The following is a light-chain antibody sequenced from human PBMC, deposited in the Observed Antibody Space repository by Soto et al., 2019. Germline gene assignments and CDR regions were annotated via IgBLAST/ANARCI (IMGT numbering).Light chain of an antibody. CDR1: QSFSTY. J-gene: IGKJ1*01. V-gene: IGKV1-27*01. CDR3: QQSYSTPWT. Sequence: DFQMTQSASSLSVSVGDRVTITWGASQSFSTYLAWYQQKPGKVPKLLISGISTLQSGVPSRFSGSGYGTEFNLTISSLQTEDFATYYCQQSYSTPWTFGQGTKVDIK. CDR2: GIS.